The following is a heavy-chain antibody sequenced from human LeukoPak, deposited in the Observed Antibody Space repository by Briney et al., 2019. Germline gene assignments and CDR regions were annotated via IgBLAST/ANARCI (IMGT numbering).Heavy chain of an antibody. CDR2: ISYNGSNK. D-gene: IGHD6-13*01. J-gene: IGHJ4*02. V-gene: IGHV3-30-3*01. CDR1: GFTFSSYA. CDR3: AREGIAAAGILDY. Sequence: PGGSLRLSCAASGFTFSSYAMHWVRQAPGKGLEWVAVISYNGSNKYYADSVKGRFTISRDNSKNTLYLQMNSLRAEDTAVYYCAREGIAAAGILDYWGQGTLVTVSS.